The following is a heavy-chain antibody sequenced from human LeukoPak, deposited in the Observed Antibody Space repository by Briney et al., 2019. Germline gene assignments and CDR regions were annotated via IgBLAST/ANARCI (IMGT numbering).Heavy chain of an antibody. Sequence: SETLSLTCTVSGGSISSSSYYWGWIRQPPGKGLEWIGSIYYSGSTYHNPSLKSRVTISVDTSKNQFSLKLSSVTAADTAVYYCAKLLTIFGVVIDAFDIWGQGTMVTVSS. D-gene: IGHD3-3*01. V-gene: IGHV4-39*07. CDR1: GGSISSSSYY. CDR2: IYYSGST. J-gene: IGHJ3*02. CDR3: AKLLTIFGVVIDAFDI.